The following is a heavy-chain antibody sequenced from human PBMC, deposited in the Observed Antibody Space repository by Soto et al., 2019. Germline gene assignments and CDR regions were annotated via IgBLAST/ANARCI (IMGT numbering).Heavy chain of an antibody. D-gene: IGHD7-27*01. CDR3: ARAQHLTAGAVAFDI. V-gene: IGHV1-2*04. CDR1: GYTFTGYY. CDR2: INPNSGGT. J-gene: IGHJ3*02. Sequence: ASVKVSCKASGYTFTGYYMHWVRQAPGQGLEWMGWINPNSGGTNYAQKFQGWVTMTRDTSISTAYMELSRLRSDDTAVYYCARAQHLTAGAVAFDIWGQGTMVTVSS.